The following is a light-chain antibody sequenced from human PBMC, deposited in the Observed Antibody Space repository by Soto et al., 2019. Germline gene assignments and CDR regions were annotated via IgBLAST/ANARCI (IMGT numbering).Light chain of an antibody. Sequence: QSVLTQPASVSGSPGQSITISCTGTSSDVGGYNYVSWYQQHPGKAPKLMIYDVSNRPSGVSNRFSGSKSGNTASLTISGLQAEDEADDYCSSYTSSSTFYVFGTGTKLTVL. J-gene: IGLJ1*01. V-gene: IGLV2-14*01. CDR2: DVS. CDR3: SSYTSSSTFYV. CDR1: SSDVGGYNY.